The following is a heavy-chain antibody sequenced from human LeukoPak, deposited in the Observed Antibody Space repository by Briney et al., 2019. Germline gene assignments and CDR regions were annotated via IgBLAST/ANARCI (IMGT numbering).Heavy chain of an antibody. J-gene: IGHJ3*02. Sequence: GGSLRLSCAASQFTFTKYWMTWVRQAPGKGPEWVASIKQDGSEKSYVGSVKGRFTISRDNARTSLSLQMTSLRAEDTAVYYCATHCSSISCSLATFDIWGQGTMVTVSS. CDR3: ATHCSSISCSLATFDI. CDR1: QFTFTKYW. D-gene: IGHD2-2*01. CDR2: IKQDGSEK. V-gene: IGHV3-7*01.